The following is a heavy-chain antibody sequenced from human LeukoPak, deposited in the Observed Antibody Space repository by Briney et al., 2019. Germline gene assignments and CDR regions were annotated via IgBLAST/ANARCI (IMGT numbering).Heavy chain of an antibody. V-gene: IGHV4-31*03. J-gene: IGHJ4*02. CDR2: IYYSGSI. CDR3: ARMYYYDSSGYYPNSPLFDY. D-gene: IGHD3-22*01. Sequence: SETLSLTCTVSGGSISSGGYYWSWLRQHPGKGLEWIGYIYYSGSIYYNPSLKSRVTISVDTSKNQFSLKLSSVTAADTAVYYCARMYYYDSSGYYPNSPLFDYWGQGTLVTVSS. CDR1: GGSISSGGYY.